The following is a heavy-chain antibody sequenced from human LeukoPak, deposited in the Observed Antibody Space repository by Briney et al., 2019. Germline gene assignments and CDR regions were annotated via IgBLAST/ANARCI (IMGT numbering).Heavy chain of an antibody. CDR3: TRSPSLGGNYWGFDY. CDR2: LSPDGSTS. V-gene: IGHV3-74*01. CDR1: GFTFSSYW. D-gene: IGHD1-26*01. Sequence: GGSLRLSCAASGFTFSSYWMHWVRQAPGKGLVWVSRLSPDGSTSIYADSVKGRFTVSRDNAKNTLYLEMNTLRADDTAVYYCTRSPSLGGNYWGFDYWGQGALVTVSS. J-gene: IGHJ4*02.